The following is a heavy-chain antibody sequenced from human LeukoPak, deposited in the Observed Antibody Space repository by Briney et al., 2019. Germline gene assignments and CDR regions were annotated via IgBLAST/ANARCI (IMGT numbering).Heavy chain of an antibody. J-gene: IGHJ4*02. CDR1: GFTFSDYY. CDR2: ISSSGSTI. Sequence: TGGSLRLSCAASGFTFSDYYMSWIRQAPGKGLEWASYISSSGSTIYYADSVKGRFTISRDNAKNSLYLQMNSLRAEDTAVYYCARAGKAAAGTEGIDYWGQGTLVTVSS. CDR3: ARAGKAAAGTEGIDY. D-gene: IGHD6-13*01. V-gene: IGHV3-11*01.